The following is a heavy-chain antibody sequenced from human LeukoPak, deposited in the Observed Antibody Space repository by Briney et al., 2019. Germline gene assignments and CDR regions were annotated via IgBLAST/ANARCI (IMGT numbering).Heavy chain of an antibody. D-gene: IGHD3-16*01. J-gene: IGHJ4*02. CDR1: GFTFTTYG. CDR3: VKQGGTYYFDH. V-gene: IGHV3-33*06. Sequence: GGSLRLSCAASGFTFTTYGMHWVRQAPGKGLEWVAVIWYDGSDKYYADSVKGRFTISRDNSKNTLYLQMNSLRAEDTAVYYCVKQGGTYYFDHGGQGTLVTVSS. CDR2: IWYDGSDK.